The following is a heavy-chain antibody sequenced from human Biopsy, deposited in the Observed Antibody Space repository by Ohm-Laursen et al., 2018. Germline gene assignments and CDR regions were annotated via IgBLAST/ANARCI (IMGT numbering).Heavy chain of an antibody. D-gene: IGHD3-10*01. CDR3: AGSRGRYFNGLDV. V-gene: IGHV4-4*07. J-gene: IGHJ6*02. CDR1: GASMTDYF. CDR2: AYPSGTT. Sequence: GTLSLTCTVSGASMTDYFWSWIWQPAGQGLEWIGRAYPSGTTYYNPSLKGRVTISIDASKNQLSLKVTSVTAADTAVFYCAGSRGRYFNGLDVWGQGTTVIVSS.